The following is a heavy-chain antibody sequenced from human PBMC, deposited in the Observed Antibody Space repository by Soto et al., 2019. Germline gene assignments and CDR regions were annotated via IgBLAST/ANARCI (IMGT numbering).Heavy chain of an antibody. D-gene: IGHD3-10*01. CDR1: GGSFSGYY. CDR3: ARDILSGGAYPDS. Sequence: PSETLSLTCAVYGGSFSGYYWSWIRQPPGKGLEWIGEINHSGSTNYNPSLKSRVTISVDTSKNQFSLKLSSVTAADTAVYYCARDILSGGAYPDSWGQGTKVTVSS. V-gene: IGHV4-34*01. CDR2: INHSGST. J-gene: IGHJ5*01.